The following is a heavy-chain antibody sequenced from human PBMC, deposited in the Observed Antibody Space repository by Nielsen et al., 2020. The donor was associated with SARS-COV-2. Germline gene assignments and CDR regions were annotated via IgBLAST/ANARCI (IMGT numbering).Heavy chain of an antibody. D-gene: IGHD6-13*01. V-gene: IGHV3-7*03. CDR1: GFTFSSYW. Sequence: GESLKISCVASGFTFSSYWMSWVRQAPGKGLEWVANIKQDGSEKFYVDSAKGRFTISRDNAKNSLYLQMNSLRAEDTAVYYCARDLYSGSQGWFDPWGQGTLVTVSS. CDR2: IKQDGSEK. J-gene: IGHJ5*02. CDR3: ARDLYSGSQGWFDP.